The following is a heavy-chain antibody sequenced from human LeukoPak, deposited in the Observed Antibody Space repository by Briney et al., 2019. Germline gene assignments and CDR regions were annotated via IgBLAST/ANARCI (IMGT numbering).Heavy chain of an antibody. CDR3: ARGLGEDIVVVPAAPYMDV. CDR1: GGSFSGYY. D-gene: IGHD2-2*01. V-gene: IGHV4-34*01. J-gene: IGHJ6*03. CDR2: INHSGST. Sequence: SETLSLTCAVYGGSFSGYYWSWIRQPPGKGLEWIGEINHSGSTNYNPSLNSRVTISVDTSKNQFSLKLSSVTAADTAVYYCARGLGEDIVVVPAAPYMDVWGQETTVTVSS.